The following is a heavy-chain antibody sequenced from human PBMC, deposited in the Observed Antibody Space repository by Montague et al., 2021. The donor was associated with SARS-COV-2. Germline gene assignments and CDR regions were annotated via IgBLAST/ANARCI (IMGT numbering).Heavy chain of an antibody. V-gene: IGHV1-8*01. D-gene: IGHD3-22*01. J-gene: IGHJ4*02. CDR3: ARGVRVSAVVIVVVITTYYFDY. CDR1: GYTFTSYD. Sequence: SVKVSCKASGYTFTSYDINWVRQATGQGLEWMGWPNPNSGNTGYAQKFQGRVTMTRNTSISTAYMELSSLRSEDTAVYYCARGVRVSAVVIVVVITTYYFDYWGQGTLVTISS. CDR2: PNPNSGNT.